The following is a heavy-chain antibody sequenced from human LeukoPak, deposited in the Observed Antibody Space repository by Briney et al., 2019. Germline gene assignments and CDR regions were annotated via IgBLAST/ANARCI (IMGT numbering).Heavy chain of an antibody. CDR2: IKEDGSEK. CDR1: GFSFSTYW. D-gene: IGHD3-16*02. CDR3: ARRSYRGVIGVYYYYYMYV. Sequence: GGSLKLSCVASGFSFSTYWMSWVRQAPGKGLEWVANIKEDGSEKYYVDTVKGRFTMSRDNAKNSVYLQMNRLRVEDTAVYYCARRSYRGVIGVYYYYYMYVWGKGTPVTVSS. V-gene: IGHV3-7*01. J-gene: IGHJ6*03.